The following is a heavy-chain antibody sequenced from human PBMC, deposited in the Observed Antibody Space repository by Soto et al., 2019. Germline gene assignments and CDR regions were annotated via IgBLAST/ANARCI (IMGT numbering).Heavy chain of an antibody. CDR1: GFTFSNYA. CDR2: ISGSGGST. D-gene: IGHD1-26*01. Sequence: GGSLRLSCAASGFTFSNYAMTWVRQAPGKGLEWVSAISGSGGSTYSADSVKGRFTISRDNSKNTLYLQMNSLRAEDTALFYFAKGGGATPPYFYYYGMDVWGQGTTVTVSS. J-gene: IGHJ6*02. V-gene: IGHV3-23*01. CDR3: AKGGGATPPYFYYYGMDV.